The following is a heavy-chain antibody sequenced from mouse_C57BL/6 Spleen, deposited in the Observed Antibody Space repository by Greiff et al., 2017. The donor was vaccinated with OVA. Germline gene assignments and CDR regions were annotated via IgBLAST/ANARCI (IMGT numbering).Heavy chain of an antibody. Sequence: ESGPGLVKPSQSLSLTCSVTGYSITSGYYWNWIRQFPGNKLEWMGYISYDGSNNYNPSLKNRISITSDTSTNQFFLKLNSVTTEDTATDYWAREGNGNWFAYWGQGTLVTVSA. CDR1: GYSITSGYY. CDR3: AREGNGNWFAY. J-gene: IGHJ3*01. V-gene: IGHV3-6*01. CDR2: ISYDGSN. D-gene: IGHD2-1*01.